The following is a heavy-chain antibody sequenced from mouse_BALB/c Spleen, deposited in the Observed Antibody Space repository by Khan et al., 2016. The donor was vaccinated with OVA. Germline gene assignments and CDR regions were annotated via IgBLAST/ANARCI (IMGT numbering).Heavy chain of an antibody. J-gene: IGHJ2*01. D-gene: IGHD2-14*01. CDR1: GYTFTSYV. V-gene: IGHV1S136*01. CDR3: SRNYTYDVYFDY. Sequence: VQLQQSGPELVKPGASVKMSCKASGYTFTSYVIHWVKQKPGQGLEWIGYIYPYNDDTKSNEKFKGKATLTLDKSSSTAYMELRSLTSEDSAVYYWSRNYTYDVYFDYWGRGTTLTVSS. CDR2: IYPYNDDT.